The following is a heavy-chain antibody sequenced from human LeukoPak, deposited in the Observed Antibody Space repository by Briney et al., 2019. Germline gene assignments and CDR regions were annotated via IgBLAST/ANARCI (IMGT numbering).Heavy chain of an antibody. J-gene: IGHJ3*01. CDR3: ATGGGHTPQTKIPNAWRAPDV. CDR1: GYTLTELS. D-gene: IGHD2-15*01. CDR2: FDPEDGET. Sequence: RASVTVSCTVSGYTLTELSMHWVRQAPGKGLEWMGNFDPEDGETIYAQKFQGRVTMTEDTSTDTAYMELSSLRTEDTAVYYCATGGGHTPQTKIPNAWRAPDVWGQGTMVTVSS. V-gene: IGHV1-24*01.